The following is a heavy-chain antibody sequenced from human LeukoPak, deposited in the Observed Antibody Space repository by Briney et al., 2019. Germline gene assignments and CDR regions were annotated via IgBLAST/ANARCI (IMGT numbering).Heavy chain of an antibody. CDR2: ISSNGGST. V-gene: IGHV3-64*01. J-gene: IGHJ4*02. D-gene: IGHD3-22*01. CDR1: GFTFSSYA. Sequence: GGSLRLSCAASGFTFSSYAMHWVRQAPGKGLEYVSAISSNGGSTYYANSVKGRFTISRDNSKNTLYLQMGSLRAEDMAVYYCARDYYDSSGYYFAPGYWGQGTLVTVSS. CDR3: ARDYYDSSGYYFAPGY.